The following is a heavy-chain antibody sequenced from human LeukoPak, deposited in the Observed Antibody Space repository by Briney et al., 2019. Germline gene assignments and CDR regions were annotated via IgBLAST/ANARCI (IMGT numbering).Heavy chain of an antibody. CDR3: ARAIHAIFGVALLGFDY. CDR1: GYTFTSYY. CDR2: INPSGGST. V-gene: IGHV1-46*01. D-gene: IGHD3-3*01. J-gene: IGHJ4*02. Sequence: GASVKVSCKASGYTFTSYYMHWVRQAPGQGLEWMGIINPSGGSTSYAQKFQGRVTTTRDTSTSTVYMELSSLRSEDTAVYYCARAIHAIFGVALLGFDYWGQGTLVTVSS.